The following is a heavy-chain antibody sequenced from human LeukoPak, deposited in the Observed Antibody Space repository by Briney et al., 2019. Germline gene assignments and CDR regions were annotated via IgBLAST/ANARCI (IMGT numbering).Heavy chain of an antibody. CDR1: GYSFSSSW. CDR2: IYPGDSDT. Sequence: GESLKISCQGSGYSFSSSWIAWVRQMPGKGLEWMGIIYPGDSDTRYSPSFQGQVTISADKSISTAYLQWSSLKASDTAIYYCVRRHNSGWYSDYWGQGTLVTVSS. CDR3: VRRHNSGWYSDY. D-gene: IGHD6-19*01. J-gene: IGHJ4*02. V-gene: IGHV5-51*01.